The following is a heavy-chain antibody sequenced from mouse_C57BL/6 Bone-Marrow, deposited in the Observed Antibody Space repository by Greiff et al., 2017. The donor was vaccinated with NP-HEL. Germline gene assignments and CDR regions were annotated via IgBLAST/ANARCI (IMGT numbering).Heavy chain of an antibody. V-gene: IGHV5-12*01. D-gene: IGHD2-3*01. CDR2: ISNGGGST. Sequence: EVKVVESGGGLVQPGGSLKLSCAASGFTFSDYYMYWVRQTPETRLEWVAYISNGGGSTYYPAPVKGRFTITRANAKNTLYLQMSRLKSEDTAMYYCARRDDGYYEAMDYWGQGTSVTVSS. J-gene: IGHJ4*01. CDR1: GFTFSDYY. CDR3: ARRDDGYYEAMDY.